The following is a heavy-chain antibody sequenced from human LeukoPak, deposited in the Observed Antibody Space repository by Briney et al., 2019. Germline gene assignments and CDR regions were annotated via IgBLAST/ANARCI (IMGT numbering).Heavy chain of an antibody. CDR3: ARDPYSGSYGADYYYYMDV. V-gene: IGHV3-21*01. D-gene: IGHD1-26*01. J-gene: IGHJ6*03. CDR2: ITSGSSHI. CDR1: GFTFSSYS. Sequence: GGSLRLSCAASGFTFSSYSMNWVRQTPGQGLEWVSSITSGSSHIYYADSVKGRFTISRDNAKSSLYLQMNSLRAEDTAVYYCARDPYSGSYGADYYYYMDVWGKGTTVTISS.